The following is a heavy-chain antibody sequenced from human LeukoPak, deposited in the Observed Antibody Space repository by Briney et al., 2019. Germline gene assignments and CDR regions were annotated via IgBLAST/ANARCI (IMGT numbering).Heavy chain of an antibody. J-gene: IGHJ5*02. Sequence: SGGSLRLSCAASGFTFSSYAMHWVRQAPGKGLEWVAVISYDGSNKYYADSVKGRFTISRDNSKNTLYLQMNSLRAEDTAVYYCARDKLWFGELFKGDWFDPWGQGTLVTVSS. CDR3: ARDKLWFGELFKGDWFDP. D-gene: IGHD3-10*01. V-gene: IGHV3-30-3*01. CDR2: ISYDGSNK. CDR1: GFTFSSYA.